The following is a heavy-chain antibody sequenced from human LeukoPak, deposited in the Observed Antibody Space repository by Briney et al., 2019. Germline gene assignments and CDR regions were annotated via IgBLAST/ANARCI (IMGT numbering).Heavy chain of an antibody. CDR2: MNPNSGNT. CDR3: ARAAGDLDY. Sequence: ASVKVSCKASGYTFTRYDINWVRQATGQGLEWVGWMNPNSGNTGSAQKFQGRVSMTRDTSISTAYMELSSLRPEDTAIYYCARAAGDLDYWGQGTLVTVSS. J-gene: IGHJ4*02. V-gene: IGHV1-8*01. CDR1: GYTFTRYD.